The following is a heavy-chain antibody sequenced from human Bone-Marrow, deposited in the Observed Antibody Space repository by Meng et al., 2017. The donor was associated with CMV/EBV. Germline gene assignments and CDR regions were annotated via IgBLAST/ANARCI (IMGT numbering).Heavy chain of an antibody. CDR3: ARGRTLGDY. J-gene: IGHJ4*02. Sequence: ASVKVSCKASGYTFTSYGISWVRQAPGQGLEWMGWMNPNSGNTGYAQKFQGRVTITRNTSISTAYMELSSLRSEDTAVYYCARGRTLGDYWGQGTLVTVSS. CDR2: MNPNSGNT. D-gene: IGHD3-16*01. CDR1: GYTFTSYG. V-gene: IGHV1-8*03.